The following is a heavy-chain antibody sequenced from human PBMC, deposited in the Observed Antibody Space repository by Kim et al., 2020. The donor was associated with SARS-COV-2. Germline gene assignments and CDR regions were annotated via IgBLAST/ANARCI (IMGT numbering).Heavy chain of an antibody. CDR3: AKDPLLTGDYGYYYYGMDV. J-gene: IGHJ6*02. V-gene: IGHV3-23*01. CDR1: GFTFSSYA. D-gene: IGHD7-27*01. CDR2: ISGSGGST. Sequence: GGSLRLSCAASGFTFSSYAMSWVRQAPGKGLEWVSAISGSGGSTYYADSVKGRFTISRDNSKNTLYLQMNSLRAEDTAVYYCAKDPLLTGDYGYYYYGMDVWGQGTTVTVSS.